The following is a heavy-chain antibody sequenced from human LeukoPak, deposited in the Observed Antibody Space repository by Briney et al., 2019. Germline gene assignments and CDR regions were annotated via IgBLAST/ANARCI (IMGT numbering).Heavy chain of an antibody. CDR2: IKQDGSER. CDR3: ARAGSHWHYVY. D-gene: IGHD3-10*01. CDR1: GLTFSNYA. J-gene: IGHJ4*02. V-gene: IGHV3-7*01. Sequence: GGSLRLSCAASGLTFSNYAMSWVRQSPTKGLEWVANIKQDGSERYYVDSVKGRFTISRDNAKNSLSLQMNNLRVEDTAVYYCARAGSHWHYVYWGQGTVVTVSS.